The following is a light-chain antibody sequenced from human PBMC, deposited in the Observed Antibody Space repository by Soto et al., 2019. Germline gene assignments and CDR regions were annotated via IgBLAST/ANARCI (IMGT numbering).Light chain of an antibody. J-gene: IGLJ1*01. CDR3: SSYTTGSTLYV. V-gene: IGLV2-14*01. Sequence: QSALTQPASVSGSPGQSITISCTGSSNDIGAYKYVSWYQQYPGKAPKLIIFEVSNRPSGVSNRFSGSKSGNTASLTNAGLQAEDEADYHCSSYTTGSTLYVFGGGTKLTVL. CDR1: SNDIGAYKY. CDR2: EVS.